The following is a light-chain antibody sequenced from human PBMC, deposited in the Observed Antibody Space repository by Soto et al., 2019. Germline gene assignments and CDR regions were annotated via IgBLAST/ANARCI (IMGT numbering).Light chain of an antibody. CDR3: QQYNKWPLT. Sequence: EIVLTQSPGSLSLSPGERATLSYRASQSVSNNYLAWYQQKPGQAPRVLIYGASTRATGIPVRFSGSASGTEFTLTISSLQSEDFTVYYCQQYNKWPLTFGQGTKVDIK. CDR2: GAS. J-gene: IGKJ1*01. V-gene: IGKV3-15*01. CDR1: QSVSNN.